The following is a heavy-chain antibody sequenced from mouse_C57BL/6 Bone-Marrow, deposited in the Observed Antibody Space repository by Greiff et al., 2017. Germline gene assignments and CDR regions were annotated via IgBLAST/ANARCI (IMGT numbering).Heavy chain of an antibody. D-gene: IGHD1-1*01. Sequence: VQLQQSGAELVRPGASVKLSCTASGFNIKDDYMHWVKQRPEQGLEWIGWIDPENGDTEYASKFQGKATITADTSSNTAYLQLSSLTSEDTAVYYCTTWGTVVATPWYFDVWGTGTTVTVSS. CDR1: GFNIKDDY. V-gene: IGHV14-4*01. CDR2: IDPENGDT. CDR3: TTWGTVVATPWYFDV. J-gene: IGHJ1*03.